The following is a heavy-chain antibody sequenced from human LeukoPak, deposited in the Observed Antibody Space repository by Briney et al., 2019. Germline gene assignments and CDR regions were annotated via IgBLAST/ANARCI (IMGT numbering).Heavy chain of an antibody. J-gene: IGHJ4*02. CDR3: AKDLRDGYNINYFDY. V-gene: IGHV3-9*01. D-gene: IGHD5-24*01. Sequence: PGRSLRLSCAASGFTFDDYAMHWVRQAPGKSLEWVSGISWNSGSIGYADSVKGRFTISRDNAKNSLYLQMNSLRAEDTALYYCAKDLRDGYNINYFDYWGQGTQVTVSS. CDR2: ISWNSGSI. CDR1: GFTFDDYA.